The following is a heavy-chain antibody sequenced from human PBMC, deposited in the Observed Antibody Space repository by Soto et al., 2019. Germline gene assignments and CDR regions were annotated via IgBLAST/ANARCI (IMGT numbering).Heavy chain of an antibody. CDR1: GFTFSSYS. Sequence: VQLVESGGGLVQPGGSLRLSCAASGFTFSSYSMNWVRQAPGKGLEWVSYISSSSSTIYYADSVKGRFTISRDNAKNSLYLQMNSLRDEDTAVYYCAREAPGGMITFGGVIAYYFDYWGQGTLVTVSS. CDR3: AREAPGGMITFGGVIAYYFDY. D-gene: IGHD3-16*02. J-gene: IGHJ4*02. V-gene: IGHV3-48*02. CDR2: ISSSSSTI.